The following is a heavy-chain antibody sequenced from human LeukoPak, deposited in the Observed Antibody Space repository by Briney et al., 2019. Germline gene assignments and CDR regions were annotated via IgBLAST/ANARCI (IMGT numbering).Heavy chain of an antibody. D-gene: IGHD6-13*01. CDR2: ISWNSGSI. J-gene: IGHJ4*02. V-gene: IGHV3-9*01. CDR3: AGTQQQQPPWRDFDY. CDR1: GFTFDDYA. Sequence: SLRLSCAASGFTFDDYAMHWVRQAPGKGLEWVSGISWNSGSIGYADSVKGRFTISRDNAKNSLYLQMNSLRAEDTALYYCAGTQQQQPPWRDFDYWGQGTLVTVSS.